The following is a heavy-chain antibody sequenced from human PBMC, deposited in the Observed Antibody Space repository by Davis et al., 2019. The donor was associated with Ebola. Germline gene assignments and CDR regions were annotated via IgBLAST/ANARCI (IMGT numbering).Heavy chain of an antibody. CDR1: GFTFSSYS. V-gene: IGHV3-21*01. D-gene: IGHD6-19*01. J-gene: IGHJ6*02. CDR3: AKDYSSGWSNYYYGVDV. CDR2: ISSSSSYI. Sequence: PWGSLRLSCAASGFTFSSYSMNWVRQAPGKGLEWVSSISSSSSYIYYADSVKGRFTISRDNAKNSLYLQMNSLRAEDTAVYYCAKDYSSGWSNYYYGVDVWGQGTTVTVSS.